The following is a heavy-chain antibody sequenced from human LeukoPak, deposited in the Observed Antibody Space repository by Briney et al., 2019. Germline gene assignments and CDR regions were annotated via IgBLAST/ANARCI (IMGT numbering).Heavy chain of an antibody. CDR3: AGHRSGYYRPGWFDP. CDR2: IYYSGST. D-gene: IGHD3-3*01. Sequence: SETLSLTCTVSGGSISSSSYYWGWIRQPPGKGLEWIGSIYYSGSTYYNPSLKSRVTISVDTSKNQFSLKLSSVTAADTAVYYCAGHRSGYYRPGWFDPWGQGTLVTVSS. V-gene: IGHV4-39*07. J-gene: IGHJ5*02. CDR1: GGSISSSSYY.